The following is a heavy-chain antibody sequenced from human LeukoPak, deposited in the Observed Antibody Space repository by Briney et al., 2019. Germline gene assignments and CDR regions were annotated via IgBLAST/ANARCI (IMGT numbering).Heavy chain of an antibody. V-gene: IGHV3-33*01. D-gene: IGHD2-2*01. CDR1: GFTFSSYG. CDR2: IWYDGSNK. J-gene: IGHJ6*02. CDR3: ARGDFYCSSTSCSRDYGMDV. Sequence: PGRSLRLSCAASGFTFSSYGMHWVRQAPGKGLEWVAVIWYDGSNKYYADSVKGRFTISRDNSKNTLYLQMNSLRAEDTAVHYCARGDFYCSSTSCSRDYGMDVWGQGTTVTVSS.